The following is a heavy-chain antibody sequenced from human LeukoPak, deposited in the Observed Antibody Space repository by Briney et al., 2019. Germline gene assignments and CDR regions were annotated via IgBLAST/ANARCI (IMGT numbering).Heavy chain of an antibody. V-gene: IGHV3-30*18. J-gene: IGHJ4*02. CDR3: AKDRENRGIAVAGSY. Sequence: GGSLRLSCAASGFTFNNYGMHWVRQAPGKGLEWVAVISYDGSNKYYADSVKGRFTISRDNSKNTLYLQMNSLRAEDTAVYYCAKDRENRGIAVAGSYWGQGTLVTVSS. D-gene: IGHD6-19*01. CDR2: ISYDGSNK. CDR1: GFTFNNYG.